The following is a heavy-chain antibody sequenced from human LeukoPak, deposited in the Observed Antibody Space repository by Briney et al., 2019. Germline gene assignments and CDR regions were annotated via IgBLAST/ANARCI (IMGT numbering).Heavy chain of an antibody. Sequence: QPGGSLRLSCATSRFIFSSYWMTWVRRTPGKGLEWVASINQDGSDKYYVDSVKGRFTISRDNAKNTLYLQMNSLRDEDTAVYYCAKHRFESGGYHSTDWGQGTLVTVSS. V-gene: IGHV3-7*03. J-gene: IGHJ4*02. CDR2: INQDGSDK. D-gene: IGHD3-22*01. CDR1: RFIFSSYW. CDR3: AKHRFESGGYHSTD.